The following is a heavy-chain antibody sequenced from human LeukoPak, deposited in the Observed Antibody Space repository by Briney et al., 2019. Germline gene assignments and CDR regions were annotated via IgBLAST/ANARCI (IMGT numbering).Heavy chain of an antibody. CDR3: ARVPDSVRVDP. CDR1: GYSISSGYY. D-gene: IGHD3-10*01. V-gene: IGHV4-38-2*02. CDR2: FYPSGST. J-gene: IGHJ5*02. Sequence: SETLSLTCTVSGYSISSGYYWGWIRQPPGKGLVWIGTFYPSGSTFYNPSLKSRLTISVDTSKNQFSLKLNSVTAADTAVYYCARVPDSVRVDPWGQGTLVTVSS.